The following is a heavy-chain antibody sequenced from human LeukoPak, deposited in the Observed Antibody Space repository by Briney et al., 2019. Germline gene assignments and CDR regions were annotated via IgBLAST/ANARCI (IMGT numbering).Heavy chain of an antibody. V-gene: IGHV1-18*01. CDR2: ISVYNDNT. Sequence: ASVKVSCKASGYTFTNFGISWVRQAPGQGLEWMGWISVYNDNTNFAQKLQGRVTMTTDTSTTTAYMELRNLRSDDTAVYYCARVYYDILTGYQGIHYWGQGTLVTVSS. D-gene: IGHD3-9*01. CDR3: ARVYYDILTGYQGIHY. CDR1: GYTFTNFG. J-gene: IGHJ4*02.